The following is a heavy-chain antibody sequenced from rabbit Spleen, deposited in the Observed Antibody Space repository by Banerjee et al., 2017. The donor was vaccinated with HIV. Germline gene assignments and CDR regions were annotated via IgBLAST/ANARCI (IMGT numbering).Heavy chain of an antibody. Sequence: LEESGGGLVKPGGTLTLTCTVSGFSFSSNWICWVRQAPGKGLEWIACIDTNDGDTDYANWPKGRFTISKTSSTTVTLQMTSLTAADTATYFCARDTSTSFSTYGMDLWGPGTLVTVS. CDR1: GFSFSSNW. CDR2: IDTNDGDT. J-gene: IGHJ6*01. D-gene: IGHD1-1*01. CDR3: ARDTSTSFSTYGMDL. V-gene: IGHV1S45*01.